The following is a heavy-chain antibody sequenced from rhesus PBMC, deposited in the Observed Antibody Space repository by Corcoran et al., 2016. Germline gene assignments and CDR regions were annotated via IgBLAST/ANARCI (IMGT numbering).Heavy chain of an antibody. J-gene: IGHJ4*01. Sequence: EVQLVESGGGLSTPGGSLRLSCAASGFTFSSYWMNWVRQTPGKGLEWISGINSAGSNTYYADSVKGRFTITRDNSKSTLSLQMNNLKTEDTAVYYCAKDPSTGVIDFWGQGILVTVSS. CDR1: GFTFSSYW. CDR2: INSAGSNT. CDR3: AKDPSTGVIDF. V-gene: IGHV3S42*01. D-gene: IGHD3-34*01.